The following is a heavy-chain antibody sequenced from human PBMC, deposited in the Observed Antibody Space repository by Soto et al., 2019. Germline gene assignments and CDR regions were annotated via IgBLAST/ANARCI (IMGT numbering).Heavy chain of an antibody. CDR1: GGSVRSGSYY. V-gene: IGHV4-61*01. Sequence: PSETLSLTCSVSGGSVRSGSYYWNWIRQPPGKGLEWIGYIYYSGTTNYNPSLKSRVTISLDRYKYQFSLRLTAVTAAAPAMYYCARQPYYASGRINLFDSWGQGTLVTVS. D-gene: IGHD3-10*01. CDR2: IYYSGTT. CDR3: ARQPYYASGRINLFDS. J-gene: IGHJ4*02.